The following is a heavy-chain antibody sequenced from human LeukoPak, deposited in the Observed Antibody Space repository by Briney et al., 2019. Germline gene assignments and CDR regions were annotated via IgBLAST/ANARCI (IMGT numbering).Heavy chain of an antibody. V-gene: IGHV4-59*08. CDR2: IYSSGST. CDR3: ARSYCSAGSCYSKIFDS. D-gene: IGHD2-15*01. Sequence: PSETLSLTCTVSGGSISSYYWSWIRQPPGKAREGLGYIYSSGSTIYNPSLKSRVTISIDTSKSQFSLKLSSVTAADTAVYYCARSYCSAGSCYSKIFDSWGQGTLVTVSS. J-gene: IGHJ4*02. CDR1: GGSISSYY.